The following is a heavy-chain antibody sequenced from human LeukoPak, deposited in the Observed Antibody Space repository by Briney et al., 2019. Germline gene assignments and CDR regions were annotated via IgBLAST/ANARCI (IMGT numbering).Heavy chain of an antibody. J-gene: IGHJ4*02. V-gene: IGHV3-30-3*01. CDR1: GFTFSSYA. Sequence: GGSLRLSCAASGFTFSSYAMHWVRQAPGKGLEWVAVISYDGSNKYYADSVKGRFTISRDNSKSTLYLQMNSLRAEDTAVYYCARGHKRHPALDYWGQGNPGHRLL. CDR3: ARGHKRHPALDY. CDR2: ISYDGSNK.